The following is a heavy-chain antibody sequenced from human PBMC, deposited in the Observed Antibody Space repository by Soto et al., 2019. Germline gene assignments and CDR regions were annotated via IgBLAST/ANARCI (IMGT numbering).Heavy chain of an antibody. CDR3: ARGGSPRNYYYMDV. D-gene: IGHD3-10*01. V-gene: IGHV4-34*01. J-gene: IGHJ6*03. Sequence: SSESLSLTCAVYGGSFSGYYWSWIRQPPGKGLEWIGEINHSGSTNYNPSLKSRVTISVDTSKNQFSLKLSSATAADTAVYYCARGGSPRNYYYMDVWGKGTTVTVSS. CDR2: INHSGST. CDR1: GGSFSGYY.